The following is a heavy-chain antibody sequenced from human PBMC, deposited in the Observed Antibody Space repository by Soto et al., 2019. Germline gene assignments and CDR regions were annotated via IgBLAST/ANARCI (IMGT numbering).Heavy chain of an antibody. Sequence: QVQLQESGPGLVKPSQTLSLTCTVSGGSISSGDYYWSWIRQPPGKGLEWIGYIYYSGSTYYNPSLKSRVTIPVDTSKNQFSLKLSSVTAADTAVYYCARVVRYYYGSGSHSDYWGQGTLVTVSS. D-gene: IGHD3-10*01. CDR2: IYYSGST. CDR1: GGSISSGDYY. CDR3: ARVVRYYYGSGSHSDY. V-gene: IGHV4-30-4*01. J-gene: IGHJ4*02.